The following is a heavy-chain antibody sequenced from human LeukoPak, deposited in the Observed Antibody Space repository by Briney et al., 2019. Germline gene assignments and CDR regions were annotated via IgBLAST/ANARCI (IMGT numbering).Heavy chain of an antibody. CDR1: GDXVSSNSAV. Sequence: SQTLSLTCVISGDXVSSNSAVWNWIRQSPSRGLEWLGRTYYRSKWYNDYAESVKSRITVNPDTSKNQFSLQLNSVTPEDTAVYYCAQGGAAAGFDYWGQGTLVTVSS. CDR3: AQGGAAAGFDY. D-gene: IGHD6-25*01. J-gene: IGHJ4*02. CDR2: TYYRSKWYN. V-gene: IGHV6-1*01.